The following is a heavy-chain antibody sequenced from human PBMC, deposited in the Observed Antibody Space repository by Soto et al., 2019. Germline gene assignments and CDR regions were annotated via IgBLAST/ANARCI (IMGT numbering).Heavy chain of an antibody. CDR2: ISYDGSNK. J-gene: IGHJ4*02. CDR1: GFTFSSYA. D-gene: IGHD3-16*01. CDR3: ARAYEGDYFAY. V-gene: IGHV3-30-3*01. Sequence: QVQLVESGGGVVQPGRSLRLSCAASGFTFSSYAMHWVRQAPGKGLEWVAVISYDGSNKYYADSVKGRFTISRDNSKNTLYLQMNSLRAEDTAVYYCARAYEGDYFAYWGKGTLVTVSS.